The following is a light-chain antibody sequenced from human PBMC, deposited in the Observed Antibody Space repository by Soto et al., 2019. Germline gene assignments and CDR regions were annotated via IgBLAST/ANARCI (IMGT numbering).Light chain of an antibody. CDR3: QQYGSSRT. Sequence: EIVLTQSPGTLSLSPGERATLSCRASQSVSSSYLAWYQQKPGQAPRLLFYGASSRATGIPDRFSGSGSGTDFTLTISRLEPEDFAVYYCQQYGSSRTFGQGTKVDIK. CDR2: GAS. CDR1: QSVSSSY. V-gene: IGKV3-20*01. J-gene: IGKJ1*01.